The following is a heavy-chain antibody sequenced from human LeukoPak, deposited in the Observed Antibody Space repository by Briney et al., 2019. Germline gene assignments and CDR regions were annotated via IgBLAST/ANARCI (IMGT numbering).Heavy chain of an antibody. CDR2: ISGSGDST. J-gene: IGHJ4*02. D-gene: IGHD3-3*01. CDR1: GFTFSNYA. V-gene: IGHV3-23*01. CDR3: AKGWSGYYIFDY. Sequence: GGSLRLSCAASGFTFSNYAMNWVRQAPGKGLEWVSAISGSGDSTYYADSVKGRFTISRDNSKNTLYLQMNSLRAEDTAVYYCAKGWSGYYIFDYWGQGTLVTVSS.